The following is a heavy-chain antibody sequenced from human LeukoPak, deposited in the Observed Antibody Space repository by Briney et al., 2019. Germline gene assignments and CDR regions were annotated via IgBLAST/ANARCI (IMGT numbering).Heavy chain of an antibody. CDR3: ARRIVGATTAFDI. V-gene: IGHV4-59*08. D-gene: IGHD1-26*01. CDR1: GGSISSYY. J-gene: IGHJ3*02. CDR2: IYYSGST. Sequence: SEALSLTCTVSGGSISSYYWSWIRPPPGKGRWWIGYIYYSGSTNYNPSLKSRVTISVDTSKNQFSLKLSSVTAADTAVYYCARRIVGATTAFDIWGQGTMVTVSS.